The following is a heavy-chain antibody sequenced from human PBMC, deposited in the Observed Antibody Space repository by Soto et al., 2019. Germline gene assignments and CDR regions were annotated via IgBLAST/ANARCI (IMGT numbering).Heavy chain of an antibody. D-gene: IGHD5-12*01. V-gene: IGHV4-30-2*01. J-gene: IGHJ4*02. CDR1: GGSISSGGYS. CDR2: IYHSGST. CDR3: ARRKRGDSGYDYFFDY. Sequence: PSETLSLTCAVSGGSISSGGYSWSWIRQPPGKGLEWIGYIYHSGSTYYNPSLKSRVTISVDRSKNQFSLKLSSVTAADPAVYYCARRKRGDSGYDYFFDYGGQGTLVTGTS.